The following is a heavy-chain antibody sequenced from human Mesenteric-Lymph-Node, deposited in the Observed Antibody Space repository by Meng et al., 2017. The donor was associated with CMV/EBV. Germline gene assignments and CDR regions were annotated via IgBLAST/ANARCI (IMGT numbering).Heavy chain of an antibody. CDR1: GFTFSSYA. CDR2: ISSTSSHI. CDR3: AKTPLHRIAVAGLRRELLGLPFDY. Sequence: GESLKISCAASGFTFSSYAMSWVRQAPGKGLEWVSSISSTSSHIYYADSVRRRFTISRDNAKNSLYLQMNSLRAEDTAVYYCAKTPLHRIAVAGLRRELLGLPFDYWGQGTLVTVSS. D-gene: IGHD6-19*01. J-gene: IGHJ4*02. V-gene: IGHV3-21*04.